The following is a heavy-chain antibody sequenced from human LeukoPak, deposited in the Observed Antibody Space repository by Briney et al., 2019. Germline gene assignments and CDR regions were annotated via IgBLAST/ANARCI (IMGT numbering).Heavy chain of an antibody. D-gene: IGHD6-19*01. CDR1: GFTFSSYG. Sequence: GGPLRLSCAASGFTFSSYGMPWVRQAPGKGLEWVAVISYDGSNKYYADSVKGRFTISRDNSKNTLYLQMNSLRAEDTAVYYCAKVSLDSSGWEIPTGYWGQGTLVTVSS. V-gene: IGHV3-30*18. J-gene: IGHJ4*02. CDR3: AKVSLDSSGWEIPTGY. CDR2: ISYDGSNK.